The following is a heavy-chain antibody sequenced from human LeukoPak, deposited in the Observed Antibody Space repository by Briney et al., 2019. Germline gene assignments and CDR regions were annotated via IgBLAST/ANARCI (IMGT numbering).Heavy chain of an antibody. CDR1: GFPFSTYG. V-gene: IGHV3-33*01. J-gene: IGHJ3*02. Sequence: PGGSLRLSCSASGFPFSTYGMHWVRQAPGKGLAWLAVTSYDGGNKYYADSVKGRFTISRDNSKNTLYLQMNSLGVEDTAVYYCARGETYSYNSGRPFDIWGQGTMVSVSS. D-gene: IGHD3-10*01. CDR3: ARGETYSYNSGRPFDI. CDR2: TSYDGGNK.